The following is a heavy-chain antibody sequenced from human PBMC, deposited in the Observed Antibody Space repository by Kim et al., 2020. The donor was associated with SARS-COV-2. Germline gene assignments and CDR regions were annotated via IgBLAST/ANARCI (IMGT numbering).Heavy chain of an antibody. CDR3: ARSWRSADALDI. Sequence: ASVKVSCKASGYTFTTYYIHWVRQAPGQGLQWMAIVNPSDGRTSYAQKFQGRVTMTRDTSTSTVYMDLSRLTSEDTAVYYCARSWRSADALDIWGQGTMVTVSS. CDR2: VNPSDGRT. CDR1: GYTFTTYY. V-gene: IGHV1-46*01. J-gene: IGHJ3*02.